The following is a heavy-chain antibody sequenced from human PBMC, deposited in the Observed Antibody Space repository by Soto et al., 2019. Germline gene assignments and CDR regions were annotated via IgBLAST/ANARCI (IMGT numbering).Heavy chain of an antibody. CDR3: ARDNLYFDWLAQVPILPPNWFDP. D-gene: IGHD3-9*01. Sequence: PSETLSLTCAVSCYSISSGYYWGWIRQPPGKGLEWIGSIYHSGSTYYNPSLKSRVTISVDTSKNQFSLKLSSVTAADTAVYYCARDNLYFDWLAQVPILPPNWFDPWGQGTLVTVSS. V-gene: IGHV4-38-2*02. CDR1: CYSISSGYY. CDR2: IYHSGST. J-gene: IGHJ5*02.